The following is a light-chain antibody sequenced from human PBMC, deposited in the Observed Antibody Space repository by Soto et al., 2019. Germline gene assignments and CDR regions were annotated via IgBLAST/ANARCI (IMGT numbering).Light chain of an antibody. CDR2: AND. V-gene: IGLV1-40*01. Sequence: QSVLTQPPSVSGAPGQGVTISCTGSRSNIGAGYDVHWYQQFPGAAPKLLIYANDKRPSGVVDRFSGSKSGTSASLAIVGLQAEDVADYYCQSYDNSLSGSWVFGGGTKLTVL. J-gene: IGLJ3*02. CDR1: RSNIGAGYD. CDR3: QSYDNSLSGSWV.